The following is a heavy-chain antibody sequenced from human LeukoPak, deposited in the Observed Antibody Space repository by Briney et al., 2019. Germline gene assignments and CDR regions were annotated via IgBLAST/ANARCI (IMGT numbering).Heavy chain of an antibody. D-gene: IGHD6-6*01. CDR3: ARAVAPLSYYYYGMDV. CDR2: INHSGST. V-gene: IGHV4-34*01. J-gene: IGHJ6*02. CDR1: GGSFSGYY. Sequence: SETLSLTCAVYGGSFSGYYWSWIRQPPGKGLEWIGEINHSGSTNYNPSLKSRVTISVYTSKNQFSLKLSSVTAADTAVYYCARAVAPLSYYYYGMDVWGQGTTVTVSS.